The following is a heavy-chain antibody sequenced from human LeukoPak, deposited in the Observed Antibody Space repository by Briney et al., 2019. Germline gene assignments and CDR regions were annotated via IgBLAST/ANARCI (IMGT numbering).Heavy chain of an antibody. CDR1: GFTFSSYA. D-gene: IGHD3-3*01. CDR2: ISGSGGST. J-gene: IGHJ5*02. V-gene: IGHV3-23*01. Sequence: GGSLRLSCAASGFTFSSYAMSWVRQAPGMGLEWVSAISGSGGSTYYADSVKGRFTISRDNSKNTLYLQMNSLRAEDTAVYYCAKDSRGGLYDFWSGYPTAWGQGTLVTVSS. CDR3: AKDSRGGLYDFWSGYPTA.